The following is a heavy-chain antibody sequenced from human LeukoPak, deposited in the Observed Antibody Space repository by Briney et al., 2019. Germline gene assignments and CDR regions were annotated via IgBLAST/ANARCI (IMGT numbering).Heavy chain of an antibody. D-gene: IGHD6-13*01. CDR2: ISAYNGNT. V-gene: IGHV1-18*01. J-gene: IGHJ4*02. CDR1: GYTFTSYG. CDR3: ARVSDSSSWYPYYFDY. Sequence: ASVKVSCKASGYTFTSYGISWVRQAPGQGLERMRWISAYNGNTNYAQKLQGRVTMTTDTSTSTAYMELRSLRSDDTAVYYCARVSDSSSWYPYYFDYWGQGTLVTVSS.